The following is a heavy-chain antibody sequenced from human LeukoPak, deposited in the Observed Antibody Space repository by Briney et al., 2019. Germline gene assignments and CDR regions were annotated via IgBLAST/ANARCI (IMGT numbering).Heavy chain of an antibody. CDR3: ARETVVVVAATVLNWFDP. Sequence: GGSLRLSCAASGFTFSSYSMNWVRQAPGKGLEWVSSISSSSSYIYYADSVKGRFTISRDNAKNSPYLQMNSLRAEDTAVYYCARETVVVVAATVLNWFDPWGQGTLVTVSS. D-gene: IGHD2-15*01. V-gene: IGHV3-21*01. CDR2: ISSSSSYI. J-gene: IGHJ5*02. CDR1: GFTFSSYS.